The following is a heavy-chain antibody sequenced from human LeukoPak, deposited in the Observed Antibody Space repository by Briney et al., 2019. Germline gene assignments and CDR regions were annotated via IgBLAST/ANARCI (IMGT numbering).Heavy chain of an antibody. CDR1: GFTFSSYA. CDR3: GRSRRGSWYYFDY. J-gene: IGHJ4*02. V-gene: IGHV3-23*01. Sequence: GGSLRLSCAASGFTFSSYAMSWVRQAPGKGLEWVSAISGSGGSTYYADSVKGRFTISRDNSKNTLYLQMNSLRAEDTAVYYCGRSRRGSWYYFDYWGQGTLVTVSS. CDR2: ISGSGGST. D-gene: IGHD6-13*01.